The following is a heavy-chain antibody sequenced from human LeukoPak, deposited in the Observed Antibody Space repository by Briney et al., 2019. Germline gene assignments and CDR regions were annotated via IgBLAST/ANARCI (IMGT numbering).Heavy chain of an antibody. D-gene: IGHD6-19*01. CDR1: GFTFSRYA. V-gene: IGHV3-64*01. Sequence: GGSLRLSCAASGFTFSRYAMHWVRQAPGKGLEYVSSLSSNGGSTYYANSVKGRFTISRDNSKNTLYLQMGSLRAEDMAVYYCTRDSNVYSSAWYGVFDYWGQGTLVTVSS. CDR3: TRDSNVYSSAWYGVFDY. CDR2: LSSNGGST. J-gene: IGHJ4*02.